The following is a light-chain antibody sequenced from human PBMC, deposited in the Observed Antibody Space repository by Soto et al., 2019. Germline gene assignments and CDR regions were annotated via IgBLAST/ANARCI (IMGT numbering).Light chain of an antibody. V-gene: IGLV2-14*01. CDR1: SSDVGGYKY. CDR3: SSYTSNNKV. J-gene: IGLJ1*01. CDR2: DVS. Sequence: QSALTQPASVSGSPGQSITISCTGTSSDVGGYKYVSWYQQHPGKAPKLMIYDVSNRPSGVSNRFSGSKSGNTASLTISGLQAEDEADYYSSSYTSNNKVFGTGTKVTVL.